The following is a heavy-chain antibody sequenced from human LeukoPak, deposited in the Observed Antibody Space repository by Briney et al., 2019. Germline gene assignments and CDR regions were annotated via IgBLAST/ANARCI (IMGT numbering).Heavy chain of an antibody. CDR1: GGTFSSYA. CDR2: IIPIFGTA. J-gene: IGHJ6*02. D-gene: IGHD6-13*01. V-gene: IGHV1-69*05. Sequence: SVKVSCKASGGTFSSYAISWVRQAPGQGLEWMGGIIPIFGTANYAQKFQERVTITRDMSTSTAYMELSSLRSEDTAVYYCAAASPKPSDYYYYYGMDVWGQGTTVTVSS. CDR3: AAASPKPSDYYYYYGMDV.